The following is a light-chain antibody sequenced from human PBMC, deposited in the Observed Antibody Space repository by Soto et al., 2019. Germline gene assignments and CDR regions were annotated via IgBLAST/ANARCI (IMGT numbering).Light chain of an antibody. CDR2: GAS. CDR3: QQYNNWPHS. CDR1: QSVSSN. J-gene: IGKJ2*01. V-gene: IGKV3-15*01. Sequence: EIVMTQSPATLSLSPGQRVTLSCRASQSVSSNLAWYQQILGQAPRLLISGASTRATGIPARFTGSGSGTEFTLTISSLQSEDFAVYYCQQYNNWPHSFGQGTKVDIK.